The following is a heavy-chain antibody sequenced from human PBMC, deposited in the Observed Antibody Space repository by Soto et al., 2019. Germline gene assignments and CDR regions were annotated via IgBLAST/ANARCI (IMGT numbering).Heavy chain of an antibody. V-gene: IGHV4-34*01. CDR3: ARGGPARRDGYNHLTLPFDY. CDR2: INHSGST. D-gene: IGHD5-12*01. J-gene: IGHJ4*02. CDR1: GGSFSGYY. Sequence: SETLSLTCAVYGGSFSGYYWSWIRQPPGKGLEWIGEINHSGSTNYNPSLKSRVTISVDTSKNQFSLKLSSVTAADTAVYYCARGGPARRDGYNHLTLPFDYWGKGTRVTVS.